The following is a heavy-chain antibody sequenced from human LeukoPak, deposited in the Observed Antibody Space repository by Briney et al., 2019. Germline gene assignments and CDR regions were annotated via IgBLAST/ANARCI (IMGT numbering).Heavy chain of an antibody. CDR3: ARSRGYSGYAYDAFDL. V-gene: IGHV4-59*01. CDR2: IYYSGST. D-gene: IGHD5-12*01. J-gene: IGHJ3*01. CDR1: GGSISSYY. Sequence: SETLSLTCTVSGGSISSYYWSWIRQPPGKGLEWIGYIYYSGSTNYNPSLKSRVTISVDTSKNQISLKLSSVTAADTAVYYCARSRGYSGYAYDAFDLWGQGTMVTVSS.